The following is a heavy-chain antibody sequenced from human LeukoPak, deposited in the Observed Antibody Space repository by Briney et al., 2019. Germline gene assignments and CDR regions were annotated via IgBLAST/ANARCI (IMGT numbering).Heavy chain of an antibody. V-gene: IGHV3-11*04. Sequence: PGGSLRLSCEASGFSLSTYFLSWIRQAPGKGLEWVSYITNSGRSTKYADAVKGRFTISRDNAKQSVYLEMTDLRAEDTAVYYCARGASGYYHVFDSWGQGTLVTVSS. CDR3: ARGASGYYHVFDS. D-gene: IGHD3-3*01. CDR2: ITNSGRST. CDR1: GFSLSTYF. J-gene: IGHJ4*02.